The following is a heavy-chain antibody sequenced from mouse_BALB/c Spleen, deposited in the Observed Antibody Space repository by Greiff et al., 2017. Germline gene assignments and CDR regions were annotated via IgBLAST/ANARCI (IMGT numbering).Heavy chain of an antibody. D-gene: IGHD2-1*01. CDR2: ISSGGGST. CDR1: GFAFSSYD. Sequence: DVKLVESGGGLVKPGGSLKLSCAASGFAFSSYDMSWVRQTPEKRLEWVAYISSGGGSTYYPDTVKGRFTISRDNAKNTLYLQMSSLKSEDTAMYYCARQGGNYPYFDVWGAGTTVTVSS. V-gene: IGHV5-12-1*01. J-gene: IGHJ1*01. CDR3: ARQGGNYPYFDV.